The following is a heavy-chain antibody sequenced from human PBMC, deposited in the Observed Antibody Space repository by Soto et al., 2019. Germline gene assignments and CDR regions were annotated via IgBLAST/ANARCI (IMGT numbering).Heavy chain of an antibody. CDR2: IYNSGST. CDR3: ARETVGTIDR. CDR1: GGSISSVGYY. D-gene: IGHD5-12*01. Sequence: QVQLQESGPGLVKPSQTLSLTCTVSGGSISSVGYYWSWIRQHPGKGLEWIGYIYNSGSTHYNPSLKSRITMSVDTPKNQFSLKLSSVTVADTAVYFCARETVGTIDRWGQGTLVTVSS. V-gene: IGHV4-31*03. J-gene: IGHJ5*02.